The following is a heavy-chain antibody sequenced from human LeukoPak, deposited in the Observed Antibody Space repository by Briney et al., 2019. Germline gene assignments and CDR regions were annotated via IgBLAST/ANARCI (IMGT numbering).Heavy chain of an antibody. V-gene: IGHV3-48*03. D-gene: IGHD4-17*01. CDR3: ARVSHEYGDLGWDY. J-gene: IGHJ4*02. Sequence: PGGSLRLSCAASGFSFSTYEMNWVRRAPGKGLEWVSCISGSGGRIHYTESVKGRFTISRDNAKNSLYLQMNSLRDEDTALYYCARVSHEYGDLGWDYWGQGTLVTVSS. CDR1: GFSFSTYE. CDR2: ISGSGGRI.